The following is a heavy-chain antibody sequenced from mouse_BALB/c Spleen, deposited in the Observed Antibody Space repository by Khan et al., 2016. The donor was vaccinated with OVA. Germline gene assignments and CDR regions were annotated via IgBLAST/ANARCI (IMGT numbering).Heavy chain of an antibody. V-gene: IGHV1-61*01. CDR2: IDPSDSET. D-gene: IGHD2-1*01. J-gene: IGHJ1*01. CDR3: ASVDGNFLYWDCDV. Sequence: QVQLQQPGAELVRPGASVKLSCKASGYTFTSYWMNWVKQRPGQGLEWIGMIDPSDSETHFHQMFKDKATLTVDKSSSTAFMQISSLTPEYSAVDYCASVDGNFLYWDCDVWGAGTTVTVSA. CDR1: GYTFTSYW.